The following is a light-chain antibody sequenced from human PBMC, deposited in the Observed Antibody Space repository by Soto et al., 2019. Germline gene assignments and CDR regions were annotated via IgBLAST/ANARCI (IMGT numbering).Light chain of an antibody. Sequence: AIRMTQSPSSLSASTGDRVTITCRASQGISSYLAWYQQKPGKAPKLLIYAASTLQSGVPSRFSGSGSGTDFTLTISSLQSEDFATYYCQKYYSYPPYTVGQGTKLEIK. CDR3: QKYYSYPPYT. CDR1: QGISSY. V-gene: IGKV1-8*01. CDR2: AAS. J-gene: IGKJ2*01.